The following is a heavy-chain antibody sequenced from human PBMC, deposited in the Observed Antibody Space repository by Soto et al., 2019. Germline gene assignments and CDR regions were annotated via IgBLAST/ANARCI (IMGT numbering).Heavy chain of an antibody. D-gene: IGHD6-19*01. J-gene: IGHJ4*02. CDR1: GGTFSSYT. CDR2: IIPILGIA. V-gene: IGHV1-69*02. CDR3: ARAMDSSGWRFDY. Sequence: QVQLVQSGAEVKKPGSSVKVSCKASGGTFSSYTISWVRQAPGQGLEWMGRIIPILGIANYAQKFQGRVTITADKSTCTAYMELRSLRSEDTAVYYCARAMDSSGWRFDYWGQGTLVTVSS.